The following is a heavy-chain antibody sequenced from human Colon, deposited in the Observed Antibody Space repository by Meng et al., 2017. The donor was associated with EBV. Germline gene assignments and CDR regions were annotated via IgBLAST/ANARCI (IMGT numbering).Heavy chain of an antibody. CDR2: IYHSGST. J-gene: IGHJ4*02. CDR3: ARVGAYCGGDCYHPR. Sequence: QVSGAGLVKPSGPLSLTGAVSGGTLSSRHVWSWVRQPPGKGLEWIGEIYHSGSTNYNPSLKSRVTISVDESKNQFSLRLSSVTAADTAVYYCARVGAYCGGDCYHPRWGQGTLVTVSS. V-gene: IGHV4-4*02. CDR1: GGTLSSRHV. D-gene: IGHD2-21*02.